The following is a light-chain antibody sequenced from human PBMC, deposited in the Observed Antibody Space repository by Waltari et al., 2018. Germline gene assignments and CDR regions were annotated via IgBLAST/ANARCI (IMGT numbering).Light chain of an antibody. CDR3: QQLNTNPH. Sequence: DLQLTQSPSFLSAAVGDRVIITCRASQGISTSLAWYQQKPGEAPKLLNYAASTLQTGVPLRFSGSGSGTEFTLTISSLQPEDFATYYCQQLNTNPHFGGGTKVEIK. J-gene: IGKJ4*01. CDR1: QGISTS. CDR2: AAS. V-gene: IGKV1-9*01.